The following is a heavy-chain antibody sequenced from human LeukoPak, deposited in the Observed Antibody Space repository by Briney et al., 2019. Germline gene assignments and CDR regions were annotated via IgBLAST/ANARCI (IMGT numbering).Heavy chain of an antibody. CDR3: AREGDGPLPDY. V-gene: IGHV4-59*01. J-gene: IGHJ4*02. CDR2: IYYSGST. D-gene: IGHD2-21*01. Sequence: SETLSLTCTVSGGSISSYYWSWIRQPPGKGLEWIGYIYYSGSTNYNPSLKSRVTISVDTSKNQFSLKLSSVTAADTAVYYCAREGDGPLPDYWGQGTLVTVSS. CDR1: GGSISSYY.